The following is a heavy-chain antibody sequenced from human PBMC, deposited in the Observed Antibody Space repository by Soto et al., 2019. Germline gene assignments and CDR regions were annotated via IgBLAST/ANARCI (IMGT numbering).Heavy chain of an antibody. CDR3: AREGY. CDR2: ISYGGNTE. CDR1: GFTFSTSA. Sequence: GGSLRLSCVASGFTFSTSAMHWVRQAPGKGLEWMAAISYGGNTEYYADAVKGRFTVSRDISESTLYLQMNGLRTEDTALYYCAREGYWGQGALVTVSS. D-gene: IGHD6-13*01. J-gene: IGHJ4*02. V-gene: IGHV3-30-3*01.